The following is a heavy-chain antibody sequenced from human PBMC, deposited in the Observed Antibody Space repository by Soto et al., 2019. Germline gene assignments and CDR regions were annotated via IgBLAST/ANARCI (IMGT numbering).Heavy chain of an antibody. D-gene: IGHD3-3*01. CDR2: ISAYNGNT. J-gene: IGHJ6*02. CDR3: ASNTHYDFWSGYYSGGYYGMDV. V-gene: IGHV1-18*01. CDR1: GYTFTSYG. Sequence: ASVKVSCKASGYTFTSYGISWVRQAPGQGLEWMGWISAYNGNTNYAQKLQGRVTMTTDTSTSTAYMELRSLRSDDTAVYYCASNTHYDFWSGYYSGGYYGMDVWGQGPTVTVSS.